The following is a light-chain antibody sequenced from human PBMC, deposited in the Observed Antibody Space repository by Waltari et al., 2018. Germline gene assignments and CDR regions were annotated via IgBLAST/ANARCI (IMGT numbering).Light chain of an antibody. Sequence: DIVMTQSPDSLAVSLGERATINCKSSQSVLYTSNNKNYLTWYQQKPGQPPKLLMYWASTREAGVPDRFSGSGSGTDFTLTISSLRAEDVAVYYCQQYYSMPLTFGGGTKVEIK. J-gene: IGKJ4*01. CDR3: QQYYSMPLT. CDR1: QSVLYTSNNKNY. V-gene: IGKV4-1*01. CDR2: WAS.